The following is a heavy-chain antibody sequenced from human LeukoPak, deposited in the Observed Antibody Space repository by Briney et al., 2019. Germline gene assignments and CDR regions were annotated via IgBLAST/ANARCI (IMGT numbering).Heavy chain of an antibody. CDR1: GYTFFSYA. D-gene: IGHD1-14*01. V-gene: IGHV1-2*02. Sequence: ASVKVSCKTSGYTFFSYAISWVRQAPGQGLEWMGWIHPNSGGIRYAQKFQGRVTMTRDTSISTAYMELSGLTSDDTAVYYCGRKSANRKTSEFDYWGQGTLVTVSS. J-gene: IGHJ4*02. CDR2: IHPNSGGI. CDR3: GRKSANRKTSEFDY.